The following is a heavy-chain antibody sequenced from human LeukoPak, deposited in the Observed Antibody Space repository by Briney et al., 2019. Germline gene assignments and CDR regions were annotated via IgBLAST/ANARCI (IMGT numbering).Heavy chain of an antibody. J-gene: IGHJ6*03. Sequence: GGSLRLSCAASGFTFNKYNMNWLRQAPGKGLEWVASISSSTPYIYYADSVKGRFTISRDNAKNSLYLQMNSLRAEDTAVYYCARDGCYDFWSGYCDDYFYYMDVWGKGTTVSVSS. CDR2: ISSSTPYI. CDR1: GFTFNKYN. D-gene: IGHD3-3*01. V-gene: IGHV3-21*01. CDR3: ARDGCYDFWSGYCDDYFYYMDV.